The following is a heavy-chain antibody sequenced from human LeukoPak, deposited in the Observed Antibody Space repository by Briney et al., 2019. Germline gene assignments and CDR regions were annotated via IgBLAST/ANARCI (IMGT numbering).Heavy chain of an antibody. Sequence: PGGSLSLSCAASGFTFSSYAMSWVRQAPGKGLEWVSAFSGSGGSTYYADSVKGRFTISRDNSKNTLYLQMNSLRAEDTVVYYCAKRWSVLTGYYDDYFDCWGQGTLVTVSS. CDR1: GFTFSSYA. J-gene: IGHJ4*02. D-gene: IGHD3-9*01. CDR2: FSGSGGST. CDR3: AKRWSVLTGYYDDYFDC. V-gene: IGHV3-23*01.